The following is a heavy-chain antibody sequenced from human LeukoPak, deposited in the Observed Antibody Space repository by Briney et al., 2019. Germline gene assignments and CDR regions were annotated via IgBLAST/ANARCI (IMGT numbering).Heavy chain of an antibody. V-gene: IGHV3-23*01. Sequence: GGSLRLSCAASAFTFSNYAMNWVRQAPGKGLEWVSVISGSGDGTYYADSVKGRFTISRDNSKNTLYLQMKSLRAEDTAVYYCAKAGEQQWLRMHFDNWGQGTLVTISS. D-gene: IGHD5-18*01. J-gene: IGHJ4*02. CDR3: AKAGEQQWLRMHFDN. CDR2: ISGSGDGT. CDR1: AFTFSNYA.